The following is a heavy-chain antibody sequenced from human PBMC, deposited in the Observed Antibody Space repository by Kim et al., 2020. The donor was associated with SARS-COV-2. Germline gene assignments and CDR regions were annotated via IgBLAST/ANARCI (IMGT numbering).Heavy chain of an antibody. CDR1: GYTFTSYG. Sequence: ASVKVSCKASGYTFTSYGITWVRQAPGQGLEWMGWISAYNGNTNYAQKLQGRVTMTTDISTSTAYMELRSLRSDDTAVYYCARGRGVGTPYYFDYWGQGTLVTVSS. CDR2: ISAYNGNT. CDR3: ARGRGVGTPYYFDY. J-gene: IGHJ4*02. V-gene: IGHV1-18*01. D-gene: IGHD2-21*02.